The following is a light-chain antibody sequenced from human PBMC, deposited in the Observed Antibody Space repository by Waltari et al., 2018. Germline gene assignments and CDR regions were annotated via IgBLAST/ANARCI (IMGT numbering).Light chain of an antibody. Sequence: QSALTQPASVSGSPGQSITISCSGTDSDVGAYDFVSWYQQHPGKAPHLLIYEVSNRPSGISNGFSASKSGTTASLTTSGLQAEDEADYYCSSYTTSSAPGAFGTGTRVTVL. J-gene: IGLJ1*01. CDR2: EVS. CDR3: SSYTTSSAPGA. V-gene: IGLV2-14*01. CDR1: DSDVGAYDF.